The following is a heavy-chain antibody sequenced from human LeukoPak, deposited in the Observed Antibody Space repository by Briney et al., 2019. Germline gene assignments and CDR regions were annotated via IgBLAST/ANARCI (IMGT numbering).Heavy chain of an antibody. J-gene: IGHJ4*02. CDR3: ARSPGESYFGY. CDR1: GGSISTYY. Sequence: SETLSLTCTVSGGSISTYYWSWIRQPPGKGLEWIAYIYYSGSTNYNPSLKSRVTISVDTSKNQFSLKLSSVTAADTAVYYCARSPGESYFGYWGQGTLVTVSS. D-gene: IGHD4-17*01. V-gene: IGHV4-59*01. CDR2: IYYSGST.